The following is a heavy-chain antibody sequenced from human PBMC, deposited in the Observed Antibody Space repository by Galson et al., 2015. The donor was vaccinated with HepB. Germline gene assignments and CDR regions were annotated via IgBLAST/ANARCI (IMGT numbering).Heavy chain of an antibody. CDR2: ISAYNGNT. Sequence: SVKVSCKASGYTFTSCGISWVRQAPGQGLEWMGWISAYNGNTNYAQKLQGRVTMTTDTSTSTAYMELRSLRSDDTAVYYCARIMIDYYDSSGYSLRAEYFQHWGQGTLVTVSS. CDR3: ARIMIDYYDSSGYSLRAEYFQH. CDR1: GYTFTSCG. V-gene: IGHV1-18*01. D-gene: IGHD3-22*01. J-gene: IGHJ1*01.